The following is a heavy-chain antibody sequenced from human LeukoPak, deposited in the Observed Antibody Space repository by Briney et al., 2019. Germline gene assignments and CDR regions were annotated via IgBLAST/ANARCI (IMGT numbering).Heavy chain of an antibody. CDR2: FDPEDGET. CDR3: ATRYNWNYGWFDP. CDR1: GYTLTELS. Sequence: DSVKVSCKVSGYTLTELSIHWVRQAPGKGLEWMGGFDPEDGETIYAQKFQGRVTMTEDTSTDTAYMELSSLRSEDTAVYYCATRYNWNYGWFDPWGQGTLVTVSS. D-gene: IGHD1-7*01. V-gene: IGHV1-24*01. J-gene: IGHJ5*02.